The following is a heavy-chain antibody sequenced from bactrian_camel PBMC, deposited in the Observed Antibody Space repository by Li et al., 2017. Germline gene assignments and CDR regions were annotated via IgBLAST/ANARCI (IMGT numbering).Heavy chain of an antibody. V-gene: IGHV3S1*01. J-gene: IGHJ4*01. CDR2: IYAVSGAS. D-gene: IGHD6*01. CDR1: GSMPSMNC. CDR3: AEDHWPLEAAQVVRGAYKY. Sequence: HVQLVESGGGSVQAGGSLRLSCVASGSMPSMNCLGWVRQAPGKEREGVAAIYAVSGASWYSDSVNRRFTISQDDDKNTLYLQMKSLKPEDTAMYYCAEDHWPLEAAQVVRGAYKYWGQGTQVTVS.